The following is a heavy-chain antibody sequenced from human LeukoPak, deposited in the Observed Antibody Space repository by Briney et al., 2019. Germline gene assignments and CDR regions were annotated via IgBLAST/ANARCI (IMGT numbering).Heavy chain of an antibody. Sequence: SETLSLTCAVSGGSISSGGYYWSWIRQHPGKGLEWIGYIYYSGSTYYNPSLKSRVTISVDTSKNQFSLKLSSVTAADTAVYYCARGMAAAGTIPFDYWGQGTLVTVSS. CDR3: ARGMAAAGTIPFDY. D-gene: IGHD6-13*01. CDR2: IYYSGST. CDR1: GGSISSGGYY. V-gene: IGHV4-31*11. J-gene: IGHJ4*02.